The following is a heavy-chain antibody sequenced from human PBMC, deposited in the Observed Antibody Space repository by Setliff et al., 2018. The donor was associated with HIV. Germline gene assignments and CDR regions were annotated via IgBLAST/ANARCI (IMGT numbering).Heavy chain of an antibody. CDR2: IYHSGTT. CDR1: GYSISSGHY. Sequence: SETLSLTCAVSGYSISSGHYWGWIRQPPGKGLEWIGSIYHSGTTYDNPSLKSRVTISVDTSKNQFSLKLSSVAAADTAVYYCARHGAYEAYYDYMDVWGKGTTVTVSS. CDR3: ARHGAYEAYYDYMDV. J-gene: IGHJ6*03. V-gene: IGHV4-38-2*01. D-gene: IGHD5-12*01.